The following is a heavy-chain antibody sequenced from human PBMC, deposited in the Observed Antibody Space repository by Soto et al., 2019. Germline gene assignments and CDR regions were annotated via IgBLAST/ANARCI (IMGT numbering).Heavy chain of an antibody. D-gene: IGHD2-21*01. Sequence: SVKVSCKASGGTFSSYAISWVRQAPGQGLEWMGGIIPIFGTANYAQKFQGRVTITADESTSTAYMELSSLRSEDTAVYYCAWDCVLGDDYHYYGMDVRGQGTTVTVSS. CDR2: IIPIFGTA. V-gene: IGHV1-69*13. CDR3: AWDCVLGDDYHYYGMDV. CDR1: GGTFSSYA. J-gene: IGHJ6*02.